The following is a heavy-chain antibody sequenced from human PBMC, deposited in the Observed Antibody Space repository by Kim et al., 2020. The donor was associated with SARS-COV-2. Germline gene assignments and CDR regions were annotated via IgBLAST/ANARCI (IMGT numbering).Heavy chain of an antibody. CDR2: SG. D-gene: IGHD1-26*01. J-gene: IGHJ4*02. V-gene: IGHV4-39*01. Sequence: SGHSNPSVKGRVTISVDTSKNQLSLKLNPVTAADTAVYYCARFHSGSSDFWGQGTLVTVSS. CDR3: ARFHSGSSDF.